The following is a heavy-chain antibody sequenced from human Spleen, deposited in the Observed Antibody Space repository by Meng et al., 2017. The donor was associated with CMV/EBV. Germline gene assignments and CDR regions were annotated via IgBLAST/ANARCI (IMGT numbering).Heavy chain of an antibody. J-gene: IGHJ4*02. Sequence: ASGSTFTSYDINWVRQATGQGLEWMGWMNPYSGNTGYAQKFQGRVTITRNTSIRTVYMELTSLRSEDTAVYYCVRGLPAGPTIRFDFWGQGTLVTVSS. CDR3: VRGLPAGPTIRFDF. CDR2: MNPYSGNT. V-gene: IGHV1-8*03. CDR1: GSTFTSYD. D-gene: IGHD5-24*01.